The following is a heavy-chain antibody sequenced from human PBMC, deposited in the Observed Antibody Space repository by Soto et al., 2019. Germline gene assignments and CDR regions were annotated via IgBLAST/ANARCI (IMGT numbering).Heavy chain of an antibody. D-gene: IGHD3-10*01. J-gene: IGHJ6*02. CDR3: AKDFKVSGSHYGTLNYYYGMDV. Sequence: PGGSLRLSCAAYGFTFSTYGMQWVRQAPGKGLEWVAVISYDGYLKYYVDAVKGRFTVARDNSKNTLFLEMNSLRVEDTAVYFCAKDFKVSGSHYGTLNYYYGMDVWGQGTTVTVSS. CDR2: ISYDGYLK. V-gene: IGHV3-30*18. CDR1: GFTFSTYG.